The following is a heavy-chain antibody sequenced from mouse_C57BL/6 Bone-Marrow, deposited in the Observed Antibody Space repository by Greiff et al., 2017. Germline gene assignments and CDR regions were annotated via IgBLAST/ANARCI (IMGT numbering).Heavy chain of an antibody. D-gene: IGHD2-2*01. J-gene: IGHJ4*01. CDR3: ARQGPYGYDEAMDY. CDR1: GFTFSSYT. V-gene: IGHV5-9*01. CDR2: ISGGGGNT. Sequence: DVKLVESGGGLVKPGGSLKLSCAASGFTFSSYTMSWVRQTPEKRLEWVATISGGGGNTYYPDSVKGRFTISRDNAKNTLYLQMSSLRSEDTALYYCARQGPYGYDEAMDYWGQGTSVTVSS.